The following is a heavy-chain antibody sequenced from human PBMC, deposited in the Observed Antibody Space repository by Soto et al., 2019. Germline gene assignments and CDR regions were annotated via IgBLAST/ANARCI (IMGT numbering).Heavy chain of an antibody. CDR1: GYPVPASH. V-gene: IGHV1-2*02. CDR2: INPATVAA. D-gene: IGHD3-3*01. CDR3: ARGGGVGVAGSASFDM. Sequence: QLHLVQSGAVVKKPGASVTVSCSASGYPVPASHMHWVRQAPGRGLEWMGGINPATVAAKYTQTFQGRVTMTKDTTMSTAFMELSGLTSQDTAVVYFARGGGVGVAGSASFDMWGQGTLVTVSS. J-gene: IGHJ3*02.